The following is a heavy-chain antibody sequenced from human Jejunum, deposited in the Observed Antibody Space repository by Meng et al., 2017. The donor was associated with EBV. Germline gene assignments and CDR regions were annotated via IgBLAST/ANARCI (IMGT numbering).Heavy chain of an antibody. CDR3: ASDISTATFGY. Sequence: QVKWGQSGAWLKNPGASVMVSCMASCYTFSRNAMNWVRQAPGQGLEWMGWINTRTGNPAYAQGFTGRFVFSLDTSVSTAYLQISSLKAEDTAVYYCASDISTATFGYWGQGTLVTVSS. CDR1: CYTFSRNA. V-gene: IGHV7-4-1*02. CDR2: INTRTGNP. D-gene: IGHD2-21*02. J-gene: IGHJ4*02.